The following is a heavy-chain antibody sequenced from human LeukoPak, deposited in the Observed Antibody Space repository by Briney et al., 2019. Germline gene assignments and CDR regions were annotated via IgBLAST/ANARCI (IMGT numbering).Heavy chain of an antibody. D-gene: IGHD3-16*02. CDR3: ARHRMFGGFIGVYHFDN. V-gene: IGHV4-59*08. J-gene: IGHJ4*02. CDR1: GGSISGSY. Sequence: SETLSLTCTVSGGSISGSYWSWIRQPPGKGLEWIGYIYYSGSTDYNPSLKSRGTISVDTSKNQLSLKLSSLTAADTAVYYCARHRMFGGFIGVYHFDNWGQGTLVTVST. CDR2: IYYSGST.